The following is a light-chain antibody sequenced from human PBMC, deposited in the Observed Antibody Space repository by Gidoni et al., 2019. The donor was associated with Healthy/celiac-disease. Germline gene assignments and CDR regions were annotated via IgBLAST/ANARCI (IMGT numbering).Light chain of an antibody. V-gene: IGKV1-8*01. CDR2: AAS. Sequence: AIRMTQSPSSLSASTGDRVTITCRASQGISSYLAWYQQKPGKAPKLLIYAASTLQSGAPSRFSGSGSGTDFTLTISCLQSEDFATYYCQQYYSYPAVTFGGGTKVEIK. J-gene: IGKJ4*01. CDR1: QGISSY. CDR3: QQYYSYPAVT.